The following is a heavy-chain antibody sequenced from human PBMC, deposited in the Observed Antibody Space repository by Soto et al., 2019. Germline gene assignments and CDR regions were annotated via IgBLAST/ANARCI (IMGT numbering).Heavy chain of an antibody. CDR3: ATGYCTGGSCHFDY. Sequence: PGGSLRLSCAASGFSFSIYSMNWVRQAPGKGLEWVSYISSSSSYIYYADSLKGRFTISRDNAKNTLYLQMSSLRVEDTAAYYCATGYCTGGSCHFDYWGQGTRVTVSS. CDR2: ISSSSSYI. J-gene: IGHJ4*02. V-gene: IGHV3-21*01. CDR1: GFSFSIYS. D-gene: IGHD2-8*02.